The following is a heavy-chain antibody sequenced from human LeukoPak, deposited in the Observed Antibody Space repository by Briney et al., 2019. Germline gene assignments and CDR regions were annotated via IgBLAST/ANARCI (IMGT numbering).Heavy chain of an antibody. Sequence: GESLKISCKGSGYSFTSYWIGWVRQMPGKGLEWMGIIYPGDSDTRYSPSFQGQVTISADKSISTAYLQWSSLKASDTAMYYCARHQLGGYYFDNSGYDYWGQGTLVTVSS. D-gene: IGHD3-22*01. CDR3: ARHQLGGYYFDNSGYDY. V-gene: IGHV5-51*01. J-gene: IGHJ4*02. CDR2: IYPGDSDT. CDR1: GYSFTSYW.